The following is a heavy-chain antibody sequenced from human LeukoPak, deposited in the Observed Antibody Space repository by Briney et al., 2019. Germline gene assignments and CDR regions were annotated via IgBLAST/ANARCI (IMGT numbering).Heavy chain of an antibody. CDR2: IYPGDSDT. V-gene: IGHV5-51*01. CDR3: ATVPIYDSSGYERAFGI. D-gene: IGHD3-22*01. J-gene: IGHJ3*02. CDR1: GCSFTSYW. Sequence: GESLKISCKGSGCSFTSYWIGWVRQMPGKGLEWMGIIYPGDSDTRYSPSFQGQVTISADKSISTAYLQWSSLKASDTAMYYCATVPIYDSSGYERAFGIWGQGTMVTVSS.